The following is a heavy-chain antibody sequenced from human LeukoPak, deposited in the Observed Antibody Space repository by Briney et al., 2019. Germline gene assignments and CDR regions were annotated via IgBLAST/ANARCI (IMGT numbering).Heavy chain of an antibody. V-gene: IGHV3-30*14. CDR2: ISYDGSNK. CDR1: GFTFSSYA. J-gene: IGHJ4*02. D-gene: IGHD3-22*01. CDR3: HYYYDSSAISSVFDY. Sequence: PGGSLRLSCAASGFTFSSYAMHWVRQAPGKGLEWVAVISYDGSNKYYADSVKGRFTISRDNSKNTLYLQMNSLRAEDTAVYYCHYYYDSSAISSVFDYWGQGTLVTVSS.